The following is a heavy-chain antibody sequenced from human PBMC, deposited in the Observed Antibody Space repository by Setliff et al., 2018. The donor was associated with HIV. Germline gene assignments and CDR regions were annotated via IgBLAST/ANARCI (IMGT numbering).Heavy chain of an antibody. CDR1: GLTFSNAW. D-gene: IGHD3-22*01. CDR2: IKTKTDGGTT. Sequence: PGGSLRLSCVASGLTFSNAWMSWVRQAPGKGLEWVGRIKTKTDGGTTDYAAPVQGRFTISRDESKNTVYLQMDSLRPEHTAVYSCARGGNVYYLSVGYYYFMDVWGKGTTVTVSS. CDR3: ARGGNVYYLSVGYYYFMDV. V-gene: IGHV3-15*01. J-gene: IGHJ6*03.